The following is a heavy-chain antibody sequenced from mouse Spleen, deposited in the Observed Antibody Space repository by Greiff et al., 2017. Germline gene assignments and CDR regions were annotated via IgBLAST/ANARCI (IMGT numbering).Heavy chain of an antibody. D-gene: IGHD1-2*01. Sequence: EVKLVESGPELVKPGASVKMSCKASGYTFTDYNMHWVKQSHGKSLEWIGYINPNNGGTSYNQKFKGKATLTVNKSSSTAYMELRSLTSEDSAVYYCARERLFITTADYFDYWGQGTTLTVSS. CDR3: ARERLFITTADYFDY. V-gene: IGHV1-22*01. CDR2: INPNNGGT. J-gene: IGHJ2*01. CDR1: GYTFTDYN.